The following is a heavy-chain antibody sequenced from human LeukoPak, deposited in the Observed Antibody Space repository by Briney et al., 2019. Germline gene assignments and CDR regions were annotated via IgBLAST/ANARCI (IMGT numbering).Heavy chain of an antibody. CDR3: ARQITMIEGWFDP. CDR2: IYYSGST. CDR1: GGSISSYY. Sequence: SETLSLTCTVSGGSISSYYGSWIRQPPGKGLEWIGYIYYSGSTNYNPSLKSRVTISVDTSKNQFSLKLSSVTAADTAVYYCARQITMIEGWFDPWGQGTLVTVSS. J-gene: IGHJ5*02. D-gene: IGHD3-22*01. V-gene: IGHV4-59*01.